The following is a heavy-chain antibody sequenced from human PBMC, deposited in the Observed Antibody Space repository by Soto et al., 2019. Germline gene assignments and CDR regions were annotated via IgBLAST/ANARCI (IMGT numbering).Heavy chain of an antibody. CDR2: IYTSGST. V-gene: IGHV4-4*07. J-gene: IGHJ4*02. CDR3: AGDLGGSSGYKSLSVLDY. CDR1: GGSISSYY. D-gene: IGHD3-22*01. Sequence: KTSETLSLTCTVSGGSISSYYWSWIRQPAGKGLEWIGRIYTSGSTNYNPSLKSRVTMSVDTSKNQFSLKLSSVTAADTAVYYCAGDLGGSSGYKSLSVLDYWGQGTLVTVSS.